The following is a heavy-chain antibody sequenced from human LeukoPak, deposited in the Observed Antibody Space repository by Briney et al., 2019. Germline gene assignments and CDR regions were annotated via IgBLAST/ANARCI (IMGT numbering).Heavy chain of an antibody. D-gene: IGHD3-22*01. CDR1: GYSFTGYY. CDR3: ARDLRGYYYDSSGSY. CDR2: INPSSGGI. V-gene: IGHV1-2*02. Sequence: GASVKVSCKASGYSFTGYYLHWVRQAPGQGLEWMGWINPSSGGINFAQKFQGRVTMTRDTSISTAYMELSSLRSDDTAVYYCARDLRGYYYDSSGSYWGQGTLVTVSS. J-gene: IGHJ4*02.